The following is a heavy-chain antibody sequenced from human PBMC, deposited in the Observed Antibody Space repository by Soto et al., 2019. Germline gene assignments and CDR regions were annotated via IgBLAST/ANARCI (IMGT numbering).Heavy chain of an antibody. J-gene: IGHJ6*02. CDR2: IYYSGST. CDR1: GGSISSGGYY. CDR3: ARGGMIVVVPDGMDV. D-gene: IGHD3-22*01. V-gene: IGHV4-31*03. Sequence: SETLSLTCTVSGGSISSGGYYWSWIRQHPGKGLEWIGYIYYSGSTYYNPSLKSRVTISVDTSKNQFSLKLSSVTAADTAVYYCARGGMIVVVPDGMDVWGQGTTVTVSS.